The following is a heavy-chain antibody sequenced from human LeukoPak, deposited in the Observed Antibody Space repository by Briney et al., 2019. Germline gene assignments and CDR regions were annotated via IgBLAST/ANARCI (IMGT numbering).Heavy chain of an antibody. D-gene: IGHD3-22*01. CDR2: IDTNTGNP. CDR3: ANCYDSSGFFAY. Sequence: ASVKVSCKGSGYTFTKYAISWVRQAPGQGLEYMGWIDTNTGNPTYAQGFTGRFVFSLDTSVSTAYLQISSLKAEDSAIYFCANCYDSSGFFAYWGQGTLSPSPQ. CDR1: GYTFTKYA. V-gene: IGHV7-4-1*02. J-gene: IGHJ4*02.